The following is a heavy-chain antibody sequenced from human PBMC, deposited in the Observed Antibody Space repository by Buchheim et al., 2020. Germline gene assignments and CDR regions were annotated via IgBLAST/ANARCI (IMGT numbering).Heavy chain of an antibody. D-gene: IGHD2-2*01. CDR2: INHSGRT. J-gene: IGHJ6*02. Sequence: QVQLQQWGAGLLKPSETLSLTCAVYGGSFSDYYWSWIRQPPGKGLEWIGEINHSGRTNYNPSLKSRVTLSVDTYQKQFSMRLSSVTAADTAVYYCARSRVVPAAMRAYSYYGMDVWGQGTT. V-gene: IGHV4-34*01. CDR3: ARSRVVPAAMRAYSYYGMDV. CDR1: GGSFSDYY.